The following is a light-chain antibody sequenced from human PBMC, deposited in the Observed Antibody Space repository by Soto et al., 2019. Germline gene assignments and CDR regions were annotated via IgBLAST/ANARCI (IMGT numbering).Light chain of an antibody. CDR3: SSYTSSSVL. Sequence: QSVLTQPASVSGSPGQSITISCSGTSSDVGAYNYVSWYQQYPGKAPKLMIYDVSIRPSGVSNRFSGSKSGNTASLTISGLQAEDEADYYCSSYTSSSVLFGGGTKLTVL. CDR1: SSDVGAYNY. J-gene: IGLJ2*01. V-gene: IGLV2-14*01. CDR2: DVS.